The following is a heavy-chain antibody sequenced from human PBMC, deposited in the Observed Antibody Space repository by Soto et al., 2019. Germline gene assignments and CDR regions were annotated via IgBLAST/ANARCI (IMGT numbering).Heavy chain of an antibody. D-gene: IGHD1-7*01. Sequence: QPGGSLRLSCASSEFTFMSYWMHWVRQSPGKGLVWVSRISGDGSSTNYADSVKGRFTISRDNAKNTVYLQIDSLRAEDTAVYYCARSLPGTYGAFDLWGQGTMVTVSS. CDR3: ARSLPGTYGAFDL. J-gene: IGHJ3*01. CDR2: ISGDGSST. CDR1: EFTFMSYW. V-gene: IGHV3-74*01.